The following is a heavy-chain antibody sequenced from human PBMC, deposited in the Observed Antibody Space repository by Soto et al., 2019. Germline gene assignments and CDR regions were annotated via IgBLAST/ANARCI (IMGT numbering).Heavy chain of an antibody. CDR1: GGSINSGDYY. J-gene: IGHJ4*02. CDR3: ARIGLTTALL. CDR2: IYYSGST. Sequence: QVQLQESGPGLVKPSQTLSLTCTVSGGSINSGDYYWSWIRQPPGKGLEWIGYIYYSGSTYYNPPLRSRLTISIDTSKNRVFLNLSSVTAADTAVSYCARIGLTTALLWGQGTLVTVSS. D-gene: IGHD4-17*01. V-gene: IGHV4-30-4*01.